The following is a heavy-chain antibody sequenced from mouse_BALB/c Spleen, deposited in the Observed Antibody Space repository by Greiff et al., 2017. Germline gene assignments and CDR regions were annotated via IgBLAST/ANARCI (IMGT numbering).Heavy chain of an antibody. J-gene: IGHJ1*01. D-gene: IGHD2-14*01. CDR3: ARRYRYDEDFDV. Sequence: DVQLVESGGGLVKPGGSLKLSCAASGFTFSSYAMSWVRQTPEKRLEWVATISSGGSYTYYPDSVKGRFTISRDNAKNTLYLQMSSLRSEDTAMYYCARRYRYDEDFDVWGAGTTVTVSS. CDR1: GFTFSSYA. V-gene: IGHV5-9-3*01. CDR2: ISSGGSYT.